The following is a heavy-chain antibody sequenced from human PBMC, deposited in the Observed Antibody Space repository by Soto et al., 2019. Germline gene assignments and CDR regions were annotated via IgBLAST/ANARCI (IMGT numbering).Heavy chain of an antibody. CDR1: GGTFSSYA. J-gene: IGHJ4*02. V-gene: IGHV1-69*01. CDR3: ARGGEGYYYILTGYLGY. D-gene: IGHD3-9*01. CDR2: IIPIFGTA. Sequence: QVQLVQSGAEVKKPGSSVKVSCKASGGTFSSYAISWVRQAPGQGLEWMGGIIPIFGTANYAQKFQGRVTITADESTSTAYVELSSLRSEDTAVYYCARGGEGYYYILTGYLGYWGQGTLVAVSS.